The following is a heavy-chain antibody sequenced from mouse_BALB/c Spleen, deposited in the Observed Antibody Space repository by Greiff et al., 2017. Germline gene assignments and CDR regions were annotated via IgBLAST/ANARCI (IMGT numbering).Heavy chain of an antibody. Sequence: VQLKQSGTVLVRPGASVKLSCKASGYTFTSYWMHWVNQRPGQGLAWIGAIYPGNSDTSYTQKFKGKTKLAAVTSTSTAYMELSSLTNEDPAVYYCAREGEVRRYYWYFDGWGAGTTVTVSS. CDR2: IYPGNSDT. CDR3: AREGEVRRYYWYFDG. D-gene: IGHD2-14*01. V-gene: IGHV1-5*01. CDR1: GYTFTSYW. J-gene: IGHJ1*01.